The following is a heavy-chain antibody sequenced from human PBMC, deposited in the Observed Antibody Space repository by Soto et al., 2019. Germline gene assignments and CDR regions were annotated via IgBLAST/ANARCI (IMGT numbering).Heavy chain of an antibody. CDR3: ARAPKVSGSAQTRPDF. D-gene: IGHD6-6*01. CDR2: ISPSGTT. Sequence: SETLSLTCSLYSGSLSGYYWSWIRQPPGKGLEWIGEISPSGTTNYSPSLKSRVSISVDTSKNQFSLNLTSLTAADTAAYYCARAPKVSGSAQTRPDFWGQGSLVTVSS. CDR1: SGSLSGYY. J-gene: IGHJ4*02. V-gene: IGHV4-34*01.